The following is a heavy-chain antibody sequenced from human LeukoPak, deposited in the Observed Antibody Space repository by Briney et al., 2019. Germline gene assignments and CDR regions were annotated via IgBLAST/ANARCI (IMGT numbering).Heavy chain of an antibody. J-gene: IGHJ4*02. CDR2: ISGGGGST. D-gene: IGHD2-21*02. CDR3: ARGKYCGVDCYSGFDY. CDR1: GFTFSSHA. Sequence: GGSLRLSCTASGFTFSSHAMSWVRQAPGKGLDWVPVISGGGGSTYYGDSVKGRSTISRDNSKNSLYLQINSLRAEDTAVYYCARGKYCGVDCYSGFDYWGQGTLATVSS. V-gene: IGHV3-23*01.